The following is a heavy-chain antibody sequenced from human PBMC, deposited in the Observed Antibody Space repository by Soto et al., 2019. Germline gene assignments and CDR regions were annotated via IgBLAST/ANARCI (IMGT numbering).Heavy chain of an antibody. D-gene: IGHD6-19*01. J-gene: IGHJ3*02. CDR3: ARFLPTQYSSLVWGRDAFDI. V-gene: IGHV4-34*01. CDR1: GGSFSGYY. Sequence: SETLSLTCAVYGGSFSGYYWSWIRQPPGKGLEWIGEINHSGSTNYNPSLKSRVTISVDTSKNQFSLKLSSVTAADTAVYYCARFLPTQYSSLVWGRDAFDIWGQGTMVTVSS. CDR2: INHSGST.